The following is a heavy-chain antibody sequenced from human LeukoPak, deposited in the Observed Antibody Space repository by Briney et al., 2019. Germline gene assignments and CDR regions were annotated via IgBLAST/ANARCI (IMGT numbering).Heavy chain of an antibody. CDR1: GGTFSSYA. Sequence: SVKVSCKASGGTFSSYAISWVRQATGQGLEWMGGIIPIFGTANYAQKFQGRVTITADNSTSTAYMELSSLRSEDTAVYYCASERGRDDAFDIWGQGTMVTVSS. J-gene: IGHJ3*02. V-gene: IGHV1-69*06. D-gene: IGHD3-10*01. CDR3: ASERGRDDAFDI. CDR2: IIPIFGTA.